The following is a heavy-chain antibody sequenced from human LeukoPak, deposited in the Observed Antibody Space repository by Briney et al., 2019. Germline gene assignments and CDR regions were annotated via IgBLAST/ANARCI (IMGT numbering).Heavy chain of an antibody. D-gene: IGHD3-22*01. CDR1: GYSFTSYW. J-gene: IGHJ4*02. V-gene: IGHV5-51*01. Sequence: GESLKISCKGSGYSFTSYWIAWVRQMPGTGLEYMGIIYPGDSATRYSPSFQGQGTISADMSMSTAYLQWRSLKTSDTAMYYCARSKREDYYTQAFDYLVLGTLVTVSS. CDR3: ARSKREDYYTQAFDY. CDR2: IYPGDSAT.